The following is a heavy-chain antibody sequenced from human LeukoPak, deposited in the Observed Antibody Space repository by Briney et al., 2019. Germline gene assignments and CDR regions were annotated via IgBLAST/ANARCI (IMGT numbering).Heavy chain of an antibody. CDR2: IYSGGST. V-gene: IGHV3-66*01. J-gene: IGHJ5*02. D-gene: IGHD3-10*01. CDR1: GFTFSSYW. CDR3: ARGAYGSGSYGDNWFDP. Sequence: GGSLRLSCAASGFTFSSYWMSWVRQAPGKGLEWVSVIYSGGSTYYADSVKGRFTISRDNSKNTLYLQMNSLRAEDTAVYYCARGAYGSGSYGDNWFDPWGQGTLVTVSS.